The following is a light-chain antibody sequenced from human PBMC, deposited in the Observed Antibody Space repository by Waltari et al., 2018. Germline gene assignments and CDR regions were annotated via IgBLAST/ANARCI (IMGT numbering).Light chain of an antibody. V-gene: IGLV2-14*01. CDR3: SSHTTSSAPGV. CDR2: EVS. Sequence: QSALTQPASVSGSPGQSITISCSGTDSDVVAYDFVSWYQQHPGKAPHLIIYEVSNRPSGISNRFSASKSGNTASLTISGLQAEDEADYYCSSHTTSSAPGVFGTGTRVTVL. CDR1: DSDVVAYDF. J-gene: IGLJ1*01.